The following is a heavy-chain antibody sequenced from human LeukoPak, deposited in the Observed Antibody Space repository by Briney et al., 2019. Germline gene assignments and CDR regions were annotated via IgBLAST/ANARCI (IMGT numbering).Heavy chain of an antibody. CDR2: IYHSGST. D-gene: IGHD5-12*01. V-gene: IGHV4-38-2*01. CDR1: GYSISSGYY. J-gene: IGHJ4*02. Sequence: SETLSLTCAVSGYSISSGYYWGWIRQPPGKGLEWIGSIYHSGSTYYNPSLKSRVTISVDTSKNQFSLKLSSVTAADTAVYYCARRSYVGSGYVSREAWGQGTLVTVSS. CDR3: ARRSYVGSGYVSREA.